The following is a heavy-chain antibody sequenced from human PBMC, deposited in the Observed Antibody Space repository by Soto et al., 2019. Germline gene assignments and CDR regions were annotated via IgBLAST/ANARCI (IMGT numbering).Heavy chain of an antibody. CDR3: ARDLGIKEANWCDP. CDR1: GDSVSSNSAA. J-gene: IGHJ5*02. CDR2: TYYRSKWYN. Sequence: SQTLSLTCAISGDSVSSNSAAWNWIRQSPSRGLEWLGRTYYRSKWYNDYAVSVKSRITINPDASKNQFSLQLNSVTPEDTAVYYCARDLGIKEANWCDPWGQGTLVTVSS. D-gene: IGHD7-27*01. V-gene: IGHV6-1*01.